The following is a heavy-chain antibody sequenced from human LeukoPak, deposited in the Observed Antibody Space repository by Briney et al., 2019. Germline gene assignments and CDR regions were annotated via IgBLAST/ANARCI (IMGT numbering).Heavy chain of an antibody. J-gene: IGHJ4*02. V-gene: IGHV1-24*01. CDR1: GYTLTELS. CDR2: FDPEDGET. Sequence: ASVKVSCEVSGYTLTELSMHWVRQAPGKGLEWMGGFDPEDGETIYAQKFQGRVTMTEDTSTDTAYMELSSLRSEDTAVYYCATDPIVRLQYNYWGQGTLVTVSS. D-gene: IGHD4-11*01. CDR3: ATDPIVRLQYNY.